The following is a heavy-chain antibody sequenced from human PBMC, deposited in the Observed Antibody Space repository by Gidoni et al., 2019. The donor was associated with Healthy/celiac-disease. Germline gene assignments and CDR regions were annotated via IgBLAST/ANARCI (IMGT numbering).Heavy chain of an antibody. Sequence: QVQLQQWGAGLLKPSETLSLTCVVYGGSFSGYSWGWIRQPPGTGLAWVGDINHSGSTNYNPSLKSRVTISVDTSKNQFSLKLSSVTAADTAVYYCARGGNNNDNSGYSSSFDCWGQGTLVTVSS. CDR3: ARGGNNNDNSGYSSSFDC. CDR2: INHSGST. D-gene: IGHD3-22*01. J-gene: IGHJ4*02. V-gene: IGHV4-34*01. CDR1: GGSFSGYS.